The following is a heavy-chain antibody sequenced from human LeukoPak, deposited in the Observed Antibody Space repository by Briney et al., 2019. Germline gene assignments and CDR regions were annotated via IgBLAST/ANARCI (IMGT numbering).Heavy chain of an antibody. CDR1: GFTFDDYA. Sequence: GRSLRLSCVASGFTFDDYAMHWVRQAPGKGLEWVSGISWNSGSIGYADSVKGRFTISRDNAKNSLYLQMNSLRAEDTALYYCAKDIAYSSSSGYFDYWGQGTLVTVSS. CDR2: ISWNSGSI. D-gene: IGHD6-6*01. CDR3: AKDIAYSSSSGYFDY. V-gene: IGHV3-9*01. J-gene: IGHJ4*02.